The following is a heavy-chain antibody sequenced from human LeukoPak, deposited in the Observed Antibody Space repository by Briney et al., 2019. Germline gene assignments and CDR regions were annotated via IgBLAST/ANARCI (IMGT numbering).Heavy chain of an antibody. CDR1: GFTFSSYA. CDR2: ISGSGGST. CDR3: AREAPDNYGSGSYIWFDP. J-gene: IGHJ5*02. Sequence: GGSLRLSCAASGFTFSSYAMSWVRQAPGKGLEWVSVISGSGGSTYYADSMKGRFTISRDNSKNTLYLQMNSLRAEDTAVYYCAREAPDNYGSGSYIWFDPWGQGTLVTVSS. D-gene: IGHD3-10*01. V-gene: IGHV3-23*01.